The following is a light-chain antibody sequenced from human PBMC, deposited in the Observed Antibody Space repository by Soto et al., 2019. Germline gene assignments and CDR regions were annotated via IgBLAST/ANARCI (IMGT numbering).Light chain of an antibody. CDR3: QQRFNGLT. V-gene: IGKV3-11*01. CDR2: DAS. Sequence: EIVLTQSPATLSLSPGERATLSCRASQSVSSYLAWYQQKPGQAPRLLIYDASNRATGIPARFSGSGSGTDFTLTISIPEPEDFAVYYCQQRFNGLTFGGGTKVEIK. CDR1: QSVSSY. J-gene: IGKJ4*01.